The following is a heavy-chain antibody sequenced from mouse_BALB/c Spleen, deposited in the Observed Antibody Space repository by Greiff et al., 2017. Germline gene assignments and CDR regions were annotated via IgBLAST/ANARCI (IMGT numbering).Heavy chain of an antibody. V-gene: IGHV1-82*01. CDR2: IYPGDGDT. CDR3: ARSGGLLSMDY. D-gene: IGHD1-1*01. Sequence: QVQLQQSGPELVKPGASVKISCKASGYAFSSSWMNWVKQRPGQGLEWIGRIYPGDGDTNYNGKFKGKATLTADKSSSTAYMQLSSLTSVDSAVYFCARSGGLLSMDYWGQGTSVTVSS. CDR1: GYAFSSSW. J-gene: IGHJ4*01.